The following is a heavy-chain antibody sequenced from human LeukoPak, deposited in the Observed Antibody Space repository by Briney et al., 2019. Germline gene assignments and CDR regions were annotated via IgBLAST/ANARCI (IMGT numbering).Heavy chain of an antibody. CDR1: GFTFSSYW. V-gene: IGHV3-7*03. Sequence: GGSLRLSCAASGFTFSSYWMSWVRQAPGKGLEWVANIKQDESEKYYVDSVKGRFTISRDNAKNSLYLQMNSLRAEDTAVYYCARFGGYCSSTSCYADSFDYWGQGTLVTVSS. D-gene: IGHD2-2*01. CDR2: IKQDESEK. CDR3: ARFGGYCSSTSCYADSFDY. J-gene: IGHJ4*02.